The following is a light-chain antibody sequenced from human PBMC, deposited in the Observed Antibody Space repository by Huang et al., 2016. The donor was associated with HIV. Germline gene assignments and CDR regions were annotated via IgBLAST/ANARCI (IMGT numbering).Light chain of an antibody. V-gene: IGKV3D-20*01. CDR3: QQYGSSSYT. CDR2: GAS. CDR1: QSVSSRY. J-gene: IGKJ2*01. Sequence: EIVLTQSPASLSLSPGERAMLSCGASQSVSSRYLAWFPPNPGLPPRLLSYGASVRAPGIPDRFSGGGSGTDFTLTSSRLEPEDFAVYYCQQYGSSSYTFGQGTKLEIK.